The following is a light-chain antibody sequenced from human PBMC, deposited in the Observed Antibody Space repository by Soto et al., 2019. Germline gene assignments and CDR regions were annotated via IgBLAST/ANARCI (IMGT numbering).Light chain of an antibody. CDR1: SSNIGSNT. J-gene: IGLJ2*01. Sequence: QSVLTQPPSASGTPGQTIAISCSGGSSNIGSNTVNWYQQLPGRAPTLLIYSNTQRPSGVPDRFSGSKSGTSASLAISGLQSEYEGDYYCAAWDDSLNGVVFGGGTKATAL. CDR2: SNT. V-gene: IGLV1-44*01. CDR3: AAWDDSLNGVV.